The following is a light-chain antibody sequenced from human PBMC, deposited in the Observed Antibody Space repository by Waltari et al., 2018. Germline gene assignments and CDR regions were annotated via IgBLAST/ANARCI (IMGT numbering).Light chain of an antibody. V-gene: IGLV1-47*01. Sequence: QSVLTQPPSASGTPGQRVTIPCSGSSSTIGRNSLYRYQHLPGTASKLLLYRNDQRPSGVPDRFSGSKSGTSASLAISELRSEDEADYYCVAWDDSLSATVFGGGTKLTVL. CDR3: VAWDDSLSATV. CDR1: SSTIGRNS. CDR2: RND. J-gene: IGLJ3*02.